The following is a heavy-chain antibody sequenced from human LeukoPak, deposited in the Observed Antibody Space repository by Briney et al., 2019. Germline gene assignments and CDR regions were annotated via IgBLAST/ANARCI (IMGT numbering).Heavy chain of an antibody. J-gene: IGHJ5*02. D-gene: IGHD3-10*01. V-gene: IGHV4-38-2*02. CDR3: ARDHGRLWFEEEISWFDP. CDR2: INHSGNT. Sequence: PSETLSLTCTVSGYSISSGYYWSWIRQPPGKGLEWIGEINHSGNTNYNPSLKSRVTISVDTSKNQFSLKLSSVTAADTAVYHCARDHGRLWFEEEISWFDPWGQGTLVTVSS. CDR1: GYSISSGYY.